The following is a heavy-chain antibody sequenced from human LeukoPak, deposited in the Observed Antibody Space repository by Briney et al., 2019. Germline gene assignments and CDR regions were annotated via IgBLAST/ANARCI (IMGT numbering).Heavy chain of an antibody. V-gene: IGHV3-74*01. CDR1: GNYW. Sequence: GSLRLSCAASGNYWMHWVRQVPGKGLVWVSHINSDGSWTSYADSVKGRFTISKDNAKNTVYLQMNSLRAEDTAVHYCVSFYETYWGRGTLVTVSS. CDR2: INSDGSWT. CDR3: VSFYETY. D-gene: IGHD2/OR15-2a*01. J-gene: IGHJ4*02.